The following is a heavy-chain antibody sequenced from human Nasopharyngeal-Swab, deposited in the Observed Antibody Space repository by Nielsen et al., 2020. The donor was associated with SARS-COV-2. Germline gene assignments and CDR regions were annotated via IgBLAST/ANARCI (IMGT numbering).Heavy chain of an antibody. J-gene: IGHJ5*02. CDR2: ISGRTTYI. D-gene: IGHD3-16*01. Sequence: GESLKISCAASGFTFSTYNMHWVRQAPGKGLELVSSISGRTTYIYYADLMKGRFTISRDNAKNSLYLQMSSLRAEDTAIYYCARGGQKHLWGQGTLVTVSS. CDR3: ARGGQKHL. V-gene: IGHV3-21*01. CDR1: GFTFSTYN.